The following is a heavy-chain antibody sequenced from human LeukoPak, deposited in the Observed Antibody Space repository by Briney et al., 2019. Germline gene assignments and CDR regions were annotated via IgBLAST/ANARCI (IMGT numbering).Heavy chain of an antibody. D-gene: IGHD4/OR15-4a*01. Sequence: PSETLSLTCTVSGGYISSYYWSWIRQPPGKGLEWIGYMSHSGSTNYSPPLKSRVTISLDTSKNQFSLKLTSVTAADTAVYYCARGRTSFDYWGQGTLVTVSS. CDR3: ARGRTSFDY. V-gene: IGHV4-59*01. CDR2: MSHSGST. CDR1: GGYISSYY. J-gene: IGHJ4*02.